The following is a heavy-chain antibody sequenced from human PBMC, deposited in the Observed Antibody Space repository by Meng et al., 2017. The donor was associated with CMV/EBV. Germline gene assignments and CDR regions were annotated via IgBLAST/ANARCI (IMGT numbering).Heavy chain of an antibody. CDR3: ARDLFGRYYDFWSGYYYYYYGMDV. D-gene: IGHD3-3*01. CDR1: GFRFSIYA. V-gene: IGHV3-64*02. CDR2: ISSDGSNT. J-gene: IGHJ6*02. Sequence: GESLKISCAASGFRFSIYAMYWVRQAPGKGLEFVSLISSDGSNTYYRDSVKGRFTISRDNSKNTVYLQMGSLRAEDTAVYYCARDLFGRYYDFWSGYYYYYYGMDVWGQGTTVTVSS.